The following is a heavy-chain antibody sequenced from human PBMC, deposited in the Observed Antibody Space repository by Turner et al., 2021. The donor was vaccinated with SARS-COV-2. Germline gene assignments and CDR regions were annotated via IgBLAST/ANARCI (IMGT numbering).Heavy chain of an antibody. CDR1: GSTFTSYD. J-gene: IGHJ4*02. Sequence: QVQLVQSGAEVKKPGASVTVSCKASGSTFTSYDINWVRQATGQGLEWMGWMNPNSGYTGYAQKFQGRVTMTRNTSISTAYMELSSLRSEDTAVYYCARNYYDNSGYRGDDYWGQGTLVTVSS. D-gene: IGHD3-22*01. CDR2: MNPNSGYT. V-gene: IGHV1-8*01. CDR3: ARNYYDNSGYRGDDY.